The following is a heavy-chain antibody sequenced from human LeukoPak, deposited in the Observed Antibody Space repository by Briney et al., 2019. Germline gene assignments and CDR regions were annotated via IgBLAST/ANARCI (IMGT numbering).Heavy chain of an antibody. V-gene: IGHV3-15*01. CDR1: RFTLSSYW. J-gene: IGHJ3*02. CDR2: IKSKTDGGTT. CDR3: TTDLMDI. Sequence: GVSLRLSCVASRFTLSSYWMSWVRQAPGKGLEWVGRIKSKTDGGTTDFTAPVRGRFAISRDDSTNTLSLQMNSLKTEDTAVYYCTTDLMDIWGQGTLVTVSS.